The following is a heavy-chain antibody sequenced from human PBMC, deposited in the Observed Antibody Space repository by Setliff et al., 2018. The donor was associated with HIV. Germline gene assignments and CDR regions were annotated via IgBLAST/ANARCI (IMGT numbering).Heavy chain of an antibody. CDR1: RDTFTRST. CDR2: IIPVLGIA. Sequence: SVKVSCKVSRDTFTRSTYTWVRRAPGQGLDWMGGIIPVLGIANYAQKFQGRVLLTADASTRTLYMGLSSLTYDDTAVYYCAKEVGGSYALGSKVLDSWGQGTLVTSPQ. D-gene: IGHD3-16*01. CDR3: AKEVGGSYALGSKVLDS. V-gene: IGHV1-69*10. J-gene: IGHJ4*02.